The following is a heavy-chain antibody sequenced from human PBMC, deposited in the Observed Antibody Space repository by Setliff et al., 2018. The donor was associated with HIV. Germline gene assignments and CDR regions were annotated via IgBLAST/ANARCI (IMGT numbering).Heavy chain of an antibody. CDR1: GGSISSYY. CDR3: ARGAGLYGDYHVY. D-gene: IGHD4-17*01. V-gene: IGHV4-59*12. Sequence: PSETLSLTCTVSGGSISSYYWSWIRQPPGKGLEWIGYIYYSGSTNYNPSLKSRVTISVDTSKNQFSLKLRSVTAADTAVYYCARGAGLYGDYHVYWGQGTLVTVSS. J-gene: IGHJ4*02. CDR2: IYYSGST.